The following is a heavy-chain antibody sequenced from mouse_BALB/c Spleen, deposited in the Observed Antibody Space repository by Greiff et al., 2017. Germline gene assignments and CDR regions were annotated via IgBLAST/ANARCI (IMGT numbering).Heavy chain of an antibody. V-gene: IGHV5-6*02. CDR2: ISSGGSYT. J-gene: IGHJ2*01. D-gene: IGHD1-1*01. Sequence: EVKLMESGGDLVKPGGSLKLSCAASGFTFSSYGMSWVRQTPDKRLEWVATISSGGSYTYYPDSVKGRFTISRDNAKNTLYLQMSSLKSEDTAMYYCARRGTTVVASGGFDYWGQGTTLTVSS. CDR1: GFTFSSYG. CDR3: ARRGTTVVASGGFDY.